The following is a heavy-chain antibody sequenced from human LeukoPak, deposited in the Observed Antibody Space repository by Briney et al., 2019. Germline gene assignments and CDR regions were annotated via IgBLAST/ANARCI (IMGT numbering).Heavy chain of an antibody. CDR1: GGSISSYY. CDR2: INYSGST. V-gene: IGHV4-59*08. CDR3: ARQGESRRARVVLNI. D-gene: IGHD3-16*01. J-gene: IGHJ3*02. Sequence: SETLSLTCTVSGGSISSYYWSWIRQPPGKGLEWIGYINYSGSTNYNPSLGSRVTKSVDTSMNQFSLKLSSMTAADTAVYYCARQGESRRARVVLNIWAQGTMVPVSS.